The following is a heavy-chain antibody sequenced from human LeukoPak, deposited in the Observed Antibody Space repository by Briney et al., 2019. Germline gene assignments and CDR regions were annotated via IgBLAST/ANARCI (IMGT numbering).Heavy chain of an antibody. Sequence: GGSLRLSCAASGFTFSSYSMHWVRQAPGKGPESVSAISSNGDSTYYANSVKGRFTISRDNSKNTLYLQMGSLRAEDMAVYYCARERQGDYDYWGQGTLVTFSS. CDR1: GFTFSSYS. J-gene: IGHJ4*02. D-gene: IGHD3-16*01. CDR2: ISSNGDST. V-gene: IGHV3-64*01. CDR3: ARERQGDYDY.